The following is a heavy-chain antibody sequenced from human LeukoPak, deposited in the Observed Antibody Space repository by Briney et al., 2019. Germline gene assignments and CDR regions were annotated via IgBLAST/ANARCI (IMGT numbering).Heavy chain of an antibody. CDR3: AKDRANWAIDD. V-gene: IGHV3-48*04. CDR1: EFTFSSYA. Sequence: GGSLRLSCAASEFTFSSYAMSWVRQAPGKGLEWISYIGGDGIAFYADSVKGRFTASKDDARKSMYLQMNSLRVEDTAVYYCAKDRANWAIDDWGQGTQVTVSS. D-gene: IGHD3-16*01. J-gene: IGHJ4*02. CDR2: IGGDGIA.